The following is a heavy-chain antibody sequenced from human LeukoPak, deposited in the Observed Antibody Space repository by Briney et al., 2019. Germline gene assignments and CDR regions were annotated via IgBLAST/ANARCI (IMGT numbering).Heavy chain of an antibody. CDR2: ISAYNGNT. Sequence: ASVKVSCKTSGFTFTNYGISWVRQAPGQGLEWMGRISAYNGNTHSAQSLQGRVTMTTDTSTSTAYMELRSLRSDDTAVYYCARDPGLGDSVLYFQHWGQGTLVSVSS. J-gene: IGHJ1*01. CDR1: GFTFTNYG. V-gene: IGHV1-18*01. CDR3: ARDPGLGDSVLYFQH. D-gene: IGHD4-17*01.